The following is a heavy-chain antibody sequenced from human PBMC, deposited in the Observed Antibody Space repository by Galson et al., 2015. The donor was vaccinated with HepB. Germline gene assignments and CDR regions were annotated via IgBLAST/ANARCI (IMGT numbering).Heavy chain of an antibody. Sequence: SLRLSCAASGFTFDDYAMHWVRQAPGKGLEWVSGISWNSGSIGYADSVKGRFTISRDNAKNSLYLQMNSLRAEDTALYYCAKVLLAYCGGDCSRPGVAFDIWGQGTMVTVSS. CDR1: GFTFDDYA. V-gene: IGHV3-9*01. J-gene: IGHJ3*02. D-gene: IGHD2-21*02. CDR3: AKVLLAYCGGDCSRPGVAFDI. CDR2: ISWNSGSI.